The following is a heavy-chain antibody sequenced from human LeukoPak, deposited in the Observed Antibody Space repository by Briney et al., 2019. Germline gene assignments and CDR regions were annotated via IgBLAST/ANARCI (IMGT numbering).Heavy chain of an antibody. J-gene: IGHJ4*02. CDR3: ARVTPPFDY. V-gene: IGHV4-39*01. CDR2: IYYSGST. D-gene: IGHD3-16*01. Sequence: PSETLSLTRTVSGGSISSSSYYWGWIRQPPGKGLEWIGSIYYSGSTYYNPSLKSRVTISVDTSKNQFSLKLSSVTAADTAVYYCARVTPPFDYWGQGTLVTVSS. CDR1: GGSISSSSYY.